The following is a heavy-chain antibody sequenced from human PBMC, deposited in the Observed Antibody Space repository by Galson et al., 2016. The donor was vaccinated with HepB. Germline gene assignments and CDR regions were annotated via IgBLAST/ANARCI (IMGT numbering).Heavy chain of an antibody. CDR1: GFTFSSYA. V-gene: IGHV3-23*01. Sequence: SLRLSCAASGFTFSSYAMRWVRQAPGKGLEWVSAISNTGGSTYYADSVKGRFTISRDNSKNTLYLQMNSLRAEDTALYYCAKDTGYDFWSGYYQIFDSWGQGTLVTVSS. J-gene: IGHJ4*02. CDR2: ISNTGGST. CDR3: AKDTGYDFWSGYYQIFDS. D-gene: IGHD3-3*01.